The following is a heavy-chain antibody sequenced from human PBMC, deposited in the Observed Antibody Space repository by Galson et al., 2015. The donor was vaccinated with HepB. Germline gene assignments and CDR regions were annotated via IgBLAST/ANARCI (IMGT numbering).Heavy chain of an antibody. D-gene: IGHD1-26*01. V-gene: IGHV1-69*01. CDR3: ARATLYSGSYQNAFDI. J-gene: IGHJ3*02. Sequence: TFSSYTISWVRQAPGQGLEWMGGIIPIFGTANYAQKFQGRVTITADESTSTAYMELSSLRSEDTAVYYCARATLYSGSYQNAFDIWGQGTMVTVSS. CDR1: TFSSYT. CDR2: IIPIFGTA.